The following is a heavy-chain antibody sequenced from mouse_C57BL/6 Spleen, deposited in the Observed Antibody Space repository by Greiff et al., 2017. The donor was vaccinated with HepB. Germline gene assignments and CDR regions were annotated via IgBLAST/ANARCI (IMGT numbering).Heavy chain of an antibody. CDR3: ARSRSLWAMDY. CDR2: ISSGSSTI. V-gene: IGHV5-17*01. CDR1: GFTFSDYG. Sequence: EVKVVESGGGLVKPGGSLKLSCAASGFTFSDYGMHWVRQAPEKGLEWVAYISSGSSTIYYADTVKGRFTISRDNAKNTLFLQMTSLRSEDTAMYYCARSRSLWAMDYWGQGTSVTVSS. J-gene: IGHJ4*01. D-gene: IGHD6-1*01.